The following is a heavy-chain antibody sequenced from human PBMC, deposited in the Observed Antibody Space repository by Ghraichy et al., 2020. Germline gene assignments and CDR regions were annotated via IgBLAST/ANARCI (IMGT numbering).Heavy chain of an antibody. CDR3: AKNGGGYYSSYFDL. CDR1: GFTFSSYG. V-gene: IGHV3-30*18. J-gene: IGHJ2*01. Sequence: GGSLRLSCAASGFTFSSYGMHWVRQAPGKGLEWVAVISYDGSNKYYADSVKGRFTISRDNSKNTLYLQMNSLRAEDTAVYYCAKNGGGYYSSYFDLWGRGTLVTVSS. D-gene: IGHD1-26*01. CDR2: ISYDGSNK.